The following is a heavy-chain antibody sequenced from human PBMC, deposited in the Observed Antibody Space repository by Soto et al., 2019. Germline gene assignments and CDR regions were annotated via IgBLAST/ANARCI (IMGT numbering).Heavy chain of an antibody. Sequence: SETLSLTCTVSGDSISSPHYYWTWVRQPPGKGLEWVGYIYYTGNNFYNPALQSRIAMSVDPSTNQFSLNLASVTAADTAVYYCVRATYFSDSSGYTRCFDYWGQGTLVTVSS. CDR3: VRATYFSDSSGYTRCFDY. V-gene: IGHV4-30-4*01. CDR2: IYYTGNN. D-gene: IGHD3-22*01. J-gene: IGHJ4*02. CDR1: GDSISSPHYY.